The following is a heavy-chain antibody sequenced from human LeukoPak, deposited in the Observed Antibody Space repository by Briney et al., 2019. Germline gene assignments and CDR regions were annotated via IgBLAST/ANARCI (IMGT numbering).Heavy chain of an antibody. CDR3: ARDRNGDYRDFDY. Sequence: SETLSLACTVSGGSVSSYYWSWIRQPPGKGLEWIGNIYYSGSSYYNPSLKSRVTISEDTSNNQFSLKLRSATAADTAVYYCARDRNGDYRDFDYWGQGTLVTVSS. V-gene: IGHV4-59*02. CDR1: GGSVSSYY. D-gene: IGHD4-17*01. J-gene: IGHJ4*02. CDR2: IYYSGSS.